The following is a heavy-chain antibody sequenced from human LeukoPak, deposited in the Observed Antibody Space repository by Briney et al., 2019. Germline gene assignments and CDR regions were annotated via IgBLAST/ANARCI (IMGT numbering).Heavy chain of an antibody. J-gene: IGHJ4*02. CDR3: AKDYVTLTGYYSLINY. CDR2: IGGSGGNT. D-gene: IGHD3-9*01. CDR1: GFIFSSYS. Sequence: PGGSLRLSCAASGFIFSSYSMSWVRQAPEKGLEWVSAIGGSGGNTYYADSVKGRFTISRDNSKNRLYLQMHSLRAEDTALYYCAKDYVTLTGYYSLINYWGQGTLVTVSS. V-gene: IGHV3-23*01.